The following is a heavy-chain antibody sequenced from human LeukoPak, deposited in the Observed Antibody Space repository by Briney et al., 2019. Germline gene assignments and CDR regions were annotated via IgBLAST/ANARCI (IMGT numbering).Heavy chain of an antibody. Sequence: PGGSLRLSCAASGFTFDDYAMHWVRQAPGKGLEWVSGISWNSGSIGYADSVKGRFTISRDNAKNSLYLQMNSLRAEDTALYYCAKSGLPAAAAAPSWFDPWGQGTLVTVSS. CDR3: AKSGLPAAAAAPSWFDP. CDR2: ISWNSGSI. CDR1: GFTFDDYA. D-gene: IGHD6-13*01. J-gene: IGHJ5*02. V-gene: IGHV3-9*01.